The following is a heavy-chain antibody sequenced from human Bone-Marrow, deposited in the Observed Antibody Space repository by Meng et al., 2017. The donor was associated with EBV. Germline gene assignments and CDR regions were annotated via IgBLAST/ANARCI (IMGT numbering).Heavy chain of an antibody. CDR1: GFSFNTYG. Sequence: GQWLESGVALVKPGGSLGLSCTGSGFSFNTYGVAWVRQAPGKGPEWVAGIGGSGGIINYADSVKGRFTISTDKSKNTLFLQMNSLRVEDTAIYYCAKSRGWDLLAWLDSWGHGTLVTVSS. D-gene: IGHD2-15*01. CDR3: AKSRGWDLLAWLDS. CDR2: IGGSGGII. V-gene: IGHV3-23*01. J-gene: IGHJ5*01.